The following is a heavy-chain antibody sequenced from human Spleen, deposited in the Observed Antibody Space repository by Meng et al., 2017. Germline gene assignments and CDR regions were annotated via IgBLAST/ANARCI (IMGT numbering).Heavy chain of an antibody. J-gene: IGHJ4*02. CDR2: INPSGGST. Sequence: FGERGRKPGSSVKVSAKASGATSRNLAIGWVRLAPGQGLEWMGIINPSGGSTSYAQKFQGRVTVTRDTSTSTVYMELSSLRSEDTAVYYCARDGYGSGSFLASWGQGTLVTVSS. D-gene: IGHD3-10*01. CDR3: ARDGYGSGSFLAS. V-gene: IGHV1-46*01. CDR1: GATSRNLA.